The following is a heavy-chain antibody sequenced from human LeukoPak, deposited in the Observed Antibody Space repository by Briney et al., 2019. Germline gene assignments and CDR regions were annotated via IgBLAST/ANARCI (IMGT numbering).Heavy chain of an antibody. Sequence: SETLSLTCTVSGGSISSYYWSWIRQPPGKGLEWIGYIYYSGSTNYNPSLKSRVTISVDTSRNQFSLKLSSVTAADTAVYYCARVEYSSLTFDYWGQGTLVTVSS. CDR1: GGSISSYY. D-gene: IGHD6-6*01. CDR3: ARVEYSSLTFDY. V-gene: IGHV4-59*01. J-gene: IGHJ4*02. CDR2: IYYSGST.